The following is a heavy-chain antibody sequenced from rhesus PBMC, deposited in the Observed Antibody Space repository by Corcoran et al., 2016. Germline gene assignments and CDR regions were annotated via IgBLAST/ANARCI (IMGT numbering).Heavy chain of an antibody. CDR2: IHDSTVNT. CDR3: ARHLGSSYGWRFDV. CDR1: GGSISSSNW. Sequence: QVQLQESGPAVVKPSETLSLTCAVSGGSISSSNWWDWIRQSPGKGLEWIGGIHDSTVNTVYSPALKGRGTLSMDTSQNQFYLKLSSVIAADSAVYFCARHLGSSYGWRFDVWGAGVLVTVSS. J-gene: IGHJ5-1*01. D-gene: IGHD6-43*01. V-gene: IGHV4-93*02.